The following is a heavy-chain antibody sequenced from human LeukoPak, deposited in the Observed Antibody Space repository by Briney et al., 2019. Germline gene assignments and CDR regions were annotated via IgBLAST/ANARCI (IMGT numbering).Heavy chain of an antibody. D-gene: IGHD2-21*02. Sequence: GALRLSCAASGFNFRSYGMTWVRQAPGKGLEWVSYISNSGGSTYYADSVKGRFTLSRDNAKNSLYLQMNSLRADDTAVYYCAGGVTRGDYWGQGTLVTVSS. V-gene: IGHV3-21*01. CDR3: AGGVTRGDY. J-gene: IGHJ4*02. CDR2: ISNSGGST. CDR1: GFNFRSYG.